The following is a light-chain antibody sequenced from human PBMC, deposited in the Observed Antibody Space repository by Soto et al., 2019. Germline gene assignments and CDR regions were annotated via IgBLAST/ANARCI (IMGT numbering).Light chain of an antibody. J-gene: IGKJ5*01. Sequence: ILMTQSPATLSVSPGERATLAGRASQSIASNLAWYQQKPGQAPRLLILGASTRATGIPARFSGSGSGTEFTLTISSLQSEDFAVYYCKQYNTWPPFTFGQGTRLEI. CDR3: KQYNTWPPFT. V-gene: IGKV3-15*01. CDR2: GAS. CDR1: QSIASN.